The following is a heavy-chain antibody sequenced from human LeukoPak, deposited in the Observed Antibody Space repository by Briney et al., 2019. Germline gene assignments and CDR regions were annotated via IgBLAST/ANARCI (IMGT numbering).Heavy chain of an antibody. V-gene: IGHV4-38-2*01. D-gene: IGHD5-18*01. CDR2: IYHSGTI. CDR3: ATQRTWIQLWGRDSFEY. CDR1: GYSISSDYC. J-gene: IGHJ4*02. Sequence: SKTLSLTCAVSGYSISSDYCWGWIRQPPGKGLEWIGSIYHSGTILYNPSLKNRVTISVDTSKKHFSLKLTSVTAADTAVYYCATQRTWIQLWGRDSFEYWGQGALVTVSS.